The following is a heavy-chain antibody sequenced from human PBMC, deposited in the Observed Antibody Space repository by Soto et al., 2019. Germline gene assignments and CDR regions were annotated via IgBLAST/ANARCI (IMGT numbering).Heavy chain of an antibody. D-gene: IGHD2-15*01. CDR1: GFTFSSYS. J-gene: IGHJ6*03. V-gene: IGHV3-48*01. Sequence: PGGSPRLSCAASGFTFSSYSMNWVRQAPGKGLEWVSYISSSSSTIYYADSVKGRFTISRDNAKNSLYLQMNSLRAEDTAVYYCAREGATPRHYYYYMDVWGKGTTVTVSS. CDR2: ISSSSSTI. CDR3: AREGATPRHYYYYMDV.